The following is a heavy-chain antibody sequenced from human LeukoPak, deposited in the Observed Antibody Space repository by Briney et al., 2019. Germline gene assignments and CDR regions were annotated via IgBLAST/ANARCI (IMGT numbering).Heavy chain of an antibody. V-gene: IGHV4-34*01. CDR3: ARGYCSGGSCPGVLKNYFDY. Sequence: SETLSLTCAVYGGSFSGYYWSWIRQPPGKGLEWIGEINHSGSTNYNPSLKSRVTISVDTSKNQFSLKLTSVTAADTAVYYCARGYCSGGSCPGVLKNYFDYWGQGTLVTVSS. J-gene: IGHJ4*02. D-gene: IGHD2-15*01. CDR2: INHSGST. CDR1: GGSFSGYY.